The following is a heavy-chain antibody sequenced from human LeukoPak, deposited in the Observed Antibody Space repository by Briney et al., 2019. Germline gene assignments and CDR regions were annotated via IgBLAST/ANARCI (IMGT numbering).Heavy chain of an antibody. D-gene: IGHD2-15*01. CDR2: INPNSGGT. J-gene: IGHJ4*02. Sequence: GASVKVSCKASGYTSTGYYMHWVRQAPGQGLEWMGWINPNSGGTNYAQKFQGRVTMTRDTSISTAYMELSRLRSDDTAVYYCARDFRMVVVAATGTDYWGQGTLVTVSS. V-gene: IGHV1-2*02. CDR1: GYTSTGYY. CDR3: ARDFRMVVVAATGTDY.